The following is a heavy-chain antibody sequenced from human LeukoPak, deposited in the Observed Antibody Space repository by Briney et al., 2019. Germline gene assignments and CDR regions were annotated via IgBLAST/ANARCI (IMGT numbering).Heavy chain of an antibody. J-gene: IGHJ3*02. V-gene: IGHV3-7*01. CDR2: IKQDGSEK. Sequence: PGGSLRLSCAASGFTFSSYWMSWVRQAPGKGLEWVANIKQDGSEKYYVDSVKGRFTISRDNSKYTLYLQMNSLRAEDTAVYYCAKVGELLGLVGAFDIWGQGTMVTVSS. D-gene: IGHD1-26*01. CDR1: GFTFSSYW. CDR3: AKVGELLGLVGAFDI.